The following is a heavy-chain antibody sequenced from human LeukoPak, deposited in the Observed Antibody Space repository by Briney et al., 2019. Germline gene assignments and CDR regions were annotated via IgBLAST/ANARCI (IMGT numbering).Heavy chain of an antibody. Sequence: SQTLSLTCTVSGGSISSGSYYWGWLRQPPGTGLKWFGRIYTSGSTNYNPSLKSRVTISVDTSKNQFSLKLSSVTAADTAVYYCARVAVTRLGELSPYDYWGQGTLVTVSS. CDR2: IYTSGST. D-gene: IGHD3-16*02. V-gene: IGHV4-61*02. J-gene: IGHJ4*02. CDR3: ARVAVTRLGELSPYDY. CDR1: GGSISSGSYY.